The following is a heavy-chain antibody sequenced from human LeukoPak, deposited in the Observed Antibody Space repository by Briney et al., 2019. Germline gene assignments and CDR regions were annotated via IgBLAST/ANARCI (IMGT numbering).Heavy chain of an antibody. CDR3: ASGSYGPWDAFDI. Sequence: SETLSLTCAVYGGSFSGYYWSWIRQPPGKGLEWIGYIYYSGSTNYNPSLKSRVTISVDTSKNQFSLKLSSMTAADTAVYYCASGSYGPWDAFDIWGQGTMVTVSS. V-gene: IGHV4-59*01. D-gene: IGHD1-26*01. CDR2: IYYSGST. J-gene: IGHJ3*02. CDR1: GGSFSGYY.